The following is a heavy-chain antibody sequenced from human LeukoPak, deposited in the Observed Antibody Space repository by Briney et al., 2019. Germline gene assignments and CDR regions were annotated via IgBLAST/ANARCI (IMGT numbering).Heavy chain of an antibody. CDR2: INPSGGST. J-gene: IGHJ4*02. D-gene: IGHD3-10*01. V-gene: IGHV1-46*01. CDR3: ARAGNTASGSLDY. Sequence: EASVTVSCKASGYTFTSYYMHWVRQAPGQGLEWMGIINPSGGSTSYAQKFQGRVTMTRDTSTSTAHMELRSLRSDDTAVYYCARAGNTASGSLDYWGQGTLVTVSS. CDR1: GYTFTSYY.